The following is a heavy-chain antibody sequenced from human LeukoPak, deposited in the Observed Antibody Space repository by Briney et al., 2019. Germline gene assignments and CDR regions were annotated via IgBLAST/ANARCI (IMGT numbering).Heavy chain of an antibody. V-gene: IGHV4-34*01. CDR3: ARHYTLGNLDY. CDR2: INHSGST. J-gene: IGHJ4*02. CDR1: GFTFSSYS. D-gene: IGHD7-27*01. Sequence: GSLRLSCAASGFTFSSYSMNWVRQPPGKGLEWIGEINHSGSTNYNPSLKSRVTISVDTSKNQFSLKLSSVTAADTAVYYCARHYTLGNLDYWGQGTLVTVSS.